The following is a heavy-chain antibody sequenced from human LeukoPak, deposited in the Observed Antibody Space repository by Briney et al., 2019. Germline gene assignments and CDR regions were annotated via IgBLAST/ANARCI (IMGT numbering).Heavy chain of an antibody. D-gene: IGHD2-21*01. CDR1: GGTFSSYA. Sequence: SVKVSCKASGGTFSSYAISWVRQAPGQGLEWMGRIIPILGIANYAQKFQGRVTITADKSTSTAYMELSSLRSEDTAVYYCASSAVILGYYYGMDVWGQGTTITVSS. CDR2: IIPILGIA. V-gene: IGHV1-69*04. J-gene: IGHJ6*02. CDR3: ASSAVILGYYYGMDV.